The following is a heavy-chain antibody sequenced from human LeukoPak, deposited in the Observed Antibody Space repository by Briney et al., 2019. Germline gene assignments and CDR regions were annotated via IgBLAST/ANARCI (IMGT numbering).Heavy chain of an antibody. J-gene: IGHJ4*02. Sequence: SETLSLTCTVSGASISSYYWSWIRQPAGKRQEWIGRIYSSGSTNSNPSLKSRVTMSVDTSKNQFSLKLSSVTAADTAVYYCARDPTRGPYSGLSSYFDYWGQGILVTVSS. CDR1: GASISSYY. V-gene: IGHV4-4*07. CDR3: ARDPTRGPYSGLSSYFDY. D-gene: IGHD6-13*01. CDR2: IYSSGST.